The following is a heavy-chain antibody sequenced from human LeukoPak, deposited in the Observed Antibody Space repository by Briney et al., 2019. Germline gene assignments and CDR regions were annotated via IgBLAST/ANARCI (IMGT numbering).Heavy chain of an antibody. J-gene: IGHJ4*02. CDR2: INPNSGGT. Sequence: ASVKVSCKASGYTFTGYYMHWVRQAPGQGLEWMGWINPNSGGTNYAQKFQGRVTMTRDTSISTPYMELSRLRSDDTAVYYCARGDSFTIFGVVITPFDYWGQGTLVTVSS. V-gene: IGHV1-2*02. CDR3: ARGDSFTIFGVVITPFDY. CDR1: GYTFTGYY. D-gene: IGHD3-3*01.